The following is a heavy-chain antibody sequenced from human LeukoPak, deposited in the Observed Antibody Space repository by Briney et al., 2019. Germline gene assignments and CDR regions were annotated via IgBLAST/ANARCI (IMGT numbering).Heavy chain of an antibody. V-gene: IGHV3-7*03. CDR2: IKQDGSEK. D-gene: IGHD6-19*01. CDR3: ARDGGYSSGSTYFDY. Sequence: GGSLRLSCAASGFTFSSYWMSWVRQAPGKGLEWVANIKQDGSEKYYVDSVKGRFTTSRDNAKNSLYLQMNSLRAEDTAVYYCARDGGYSSGSTYFDYWGQGTLVTVSS. CDR1: GFTFSSYW. J-gene: IGHJ4*02.